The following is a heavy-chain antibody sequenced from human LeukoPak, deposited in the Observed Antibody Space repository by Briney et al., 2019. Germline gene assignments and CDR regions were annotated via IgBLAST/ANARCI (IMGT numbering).Heavy chain of an antibody. CDR1: GYKFSSHR. CDR3: ARFLGYCIDNTCYSGYYFDL. CDR2: INPGDSET. Sequence: GESLKISCRTSGYKFSSHRIAWVRQMPGKGLEWMGIINPGDSETKYSPSFQGKVTMSVDKSLMTAYLQWSSLEASDTAMYYCARFLGYCIDNTCYSGYYFDLWGRGTLVTVSS. V-gene: IGHV5-51*01. D-gene: IGHD2-15*01. J-gene: IGHJ2*01.